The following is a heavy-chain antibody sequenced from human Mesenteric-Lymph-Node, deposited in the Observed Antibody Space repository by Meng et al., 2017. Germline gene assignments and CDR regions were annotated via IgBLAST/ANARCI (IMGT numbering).Heavy chain of an antibody. Sequence: GESLKISCAASGFTFSSYAMSWVRQAPGKGLEWVSAISGSGGSTYYADSVKGLFTISRDNSKNTLFLQIDSLRAEDTAVYYCAKVGRKELALGAVAGGGGYLDYWGQGTLVTVSS. CDR2: ISGSGGST. CDR3: AKVGRKELALGAVAGGGGYLDY. V-gene: IGHV3-23*01. D-gene: IGHD6-19*01. J-gene: IGHJ4*02. CDR1: GFTFSSYA.